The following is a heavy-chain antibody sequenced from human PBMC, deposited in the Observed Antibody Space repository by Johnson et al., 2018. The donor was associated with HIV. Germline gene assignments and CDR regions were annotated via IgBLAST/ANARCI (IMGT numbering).Heavy chain of an antibody. J-gene: IGHJ3*02. CDR3: ARENWGQRMNAFDI. CDR1: GFTFSSYG. V-gene: IGHV3-NL1*01. Sequence: QVHLVESGGGLVQPGGSLRLSCAASGFTFSSYGLHWVRQAPGKGLEWVSVIYSGGSTYYADSVKGRFTISRDNSKNTLYLQMNSLRAEDTAVYYCARENWGQRMNAFDIWGQGTMVTVSS. CDR2: IYSGGST. D-gene: IGHD7-27*01.